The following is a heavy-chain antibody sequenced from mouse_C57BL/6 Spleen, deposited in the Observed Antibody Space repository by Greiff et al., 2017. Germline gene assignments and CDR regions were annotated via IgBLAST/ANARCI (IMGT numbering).Heavy chain of an antibody. Sequence: QVQLQQPGAELVRPGSSVKLSCKASGYTFTSYWMHWVKQRPIQGLEWIGNIDPSDSETHYNQKFKDKATLTVDKSSSTAYMQRSSLTSEVSAVYYCARWDYGVDYWGQGTTLTVSS. D-gene: IGHD1-1*01. CDR1: GYTFTSYW. CDR3: ARWDYGVDY. CDR2: IDPSDSET. J-gene: IGHJ2*01. V-gene: IGHV1-52*01.